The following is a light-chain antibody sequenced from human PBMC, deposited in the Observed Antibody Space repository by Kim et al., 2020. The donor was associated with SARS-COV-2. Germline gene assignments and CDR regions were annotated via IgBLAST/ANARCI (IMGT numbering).Light chain of an antibody. CDR3: QQYFNLYT. CDR1: QTISTN. V-gene: IGKV3D-15*01. J-gene: IGKJ2*01. CDR2: GAS. Sequence: VMTQSPATLSVSPGERVTLSRGANQTISTNLAWYQQKSGHVPRLLIHGASTRATGVPARFSGSGSGTEFTLTINGLQSEDFAVYYCQQYFNLYTFGQGTKLEI.